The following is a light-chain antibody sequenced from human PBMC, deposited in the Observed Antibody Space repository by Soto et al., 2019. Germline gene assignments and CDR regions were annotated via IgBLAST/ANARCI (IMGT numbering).Light chain of an antibody. Sequence: DIQMTQSPASLSASVGDRVTITCRASQSMRTYLNWYQQKPGKAPKLLIYAASSLQSGVPSRFSGSGSGTDFTLTISSLQPEDFATYYCQQSYSTPPTFGQGTKVDIK. CDR2: AAS. J-gene: IGKJ1*01. V-gene: IGKV1-39*01. CDR3: QQSYSTPPT. CDR1: QSMRTY.